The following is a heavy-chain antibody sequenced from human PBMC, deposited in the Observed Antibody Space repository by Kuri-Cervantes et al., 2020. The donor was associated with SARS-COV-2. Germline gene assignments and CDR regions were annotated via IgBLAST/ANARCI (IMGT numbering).Heavy chain of an antibody. CDR3: ARDNYDFWSGASLPGY. V-gene: IGHV4-39*07. D-gene: IGHD3-3*01. CDR1: GGSISSGGYY. J-gene: IGHJ4*02. Sequence: SETLCLTCPVSGGSISSGGYYWSWIRQPPGKGLEWIGSIYHSGSTYYNPSLNSRVTISVDTSKTQFSLKLSSVTAADTAVYYCARDNYDFWSGASLPGYWGQGTLVTVSS. CDR2: IYHSGST.